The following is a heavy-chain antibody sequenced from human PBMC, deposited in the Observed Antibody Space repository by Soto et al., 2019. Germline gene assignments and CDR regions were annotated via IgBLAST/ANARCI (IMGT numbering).Heavy chain of an antibody. V-gene: IGHV4-61*05. CDR1: GGSISSSSYY. CDR3: ARLATGGRMYAFDI. CDR2: IYYSGST. Sequence: PSETLSLTCTVSGGSISSSSYYWGWIRQPPGKGLEWIGYIYYSGSTNYNPSLKSRVTISVDTSKNQFSLKLSSVTAADTAVYYCARLATGGRMYAFDIWGQGTMVTVSS. J-gene: IGHJ3*02. D-gene: IGHD4-17*01.